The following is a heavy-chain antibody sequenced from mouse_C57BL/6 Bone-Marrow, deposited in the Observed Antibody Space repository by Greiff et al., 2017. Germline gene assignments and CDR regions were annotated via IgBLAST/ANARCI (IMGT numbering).Heavy chain of an antibody. Sequence: VQLQQSGAELVRPGASVKLSCTASGFNITDDYMHWVKQRPEQGLEWIGWIDPENGDTAYASKFQGKATITADTSSNTAYLQLSSLTSEDTAVXYCTTLGYDGYSTFAYWGQGTMVTVSA. V-gene: IGHV14-4*01. CDR3: TTLGYDGYSTFAY. CDR2: IDPENGDT. D-gene: IGHD2-3*01. J-gene: IGHJ3*01. CDR1: GFNITDDY.